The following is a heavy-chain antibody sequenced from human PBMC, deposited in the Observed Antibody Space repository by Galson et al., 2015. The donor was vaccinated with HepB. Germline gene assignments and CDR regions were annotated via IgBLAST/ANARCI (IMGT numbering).Heavy chain of an antibody. J-gene: IGHJ4*02. D-gene: IGHD6-19*01. CDR1: GFTFSNYA. CDR3: AKADTSGWYFPDY. V-gene: IGHV3-23*01. Sequence: SLRLSCAASGFTFSNYAMSWVRQAPGKGLEWVSAISGSGAGTYYADSLKGRFTISRDNSKNTLYLQMNSLRAEDTAVYYCAKADTSGWYFPDYWGQGTLVTVSS. CDR2: ISGSGAGT.